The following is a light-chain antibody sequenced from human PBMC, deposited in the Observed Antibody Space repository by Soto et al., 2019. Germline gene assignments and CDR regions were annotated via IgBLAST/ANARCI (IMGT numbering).Light chain of an antibody. V-gene: IGKV1-12*01. J-gene: IGKJ1*01. CDR3: QQSYSTPT. Sequence: DIQMTQSPSSVSAPVGDRVTISCRASQDISKWLAWFQQKPGKAPKLLISAASTLQSGVPSRFSGSGSGTDFTLTISSLQPEDFATYYCQQSYSTPTFGQGTKVDNK. CDR2: AAS. CDR1: QDISKW.